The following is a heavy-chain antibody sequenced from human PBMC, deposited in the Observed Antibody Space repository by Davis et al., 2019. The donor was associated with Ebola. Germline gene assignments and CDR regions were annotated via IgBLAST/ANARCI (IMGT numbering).Heavy chain of an antibody. J-gene: IGHJ4*02. V-gene: IGHV3-7*03. CDR3: ARDLKY. Sequence: GESLKISCAASGFTFSSHWMSWVRQASGKGLEWVANIKQDGSEKFYVDSVKGRFTISRDNAKNSLYLQMNSLRAEDTAVYYCARDLKYGGQGTLVTVSS. D-gene: IGHD3-9*01. CDR1: GFTFSSHW. CDR2: IKQDGSEK.